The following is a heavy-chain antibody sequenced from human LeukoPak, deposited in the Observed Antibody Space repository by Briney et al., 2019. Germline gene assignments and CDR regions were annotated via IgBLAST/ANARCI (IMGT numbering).Heavy chain of an antibody. Sequence: GGSLRLSCAASGFTFSTYAMSWVRQAPGKGLEWVPAISGSADSTYYADSVKGQFAISRDNSKNTLYLQMNSLRAEDTAVYFCAKDRARGGTTDFDYWGQGTLVTVSS. D-gene: IGHD1-7*01. J-gene: IGHJ4*02. CDR3: AKDRARGGTTDFDY. CDR2: ISGSADST. V-gene: IGHV3-23*01. CDR1: GFTFSTYA.